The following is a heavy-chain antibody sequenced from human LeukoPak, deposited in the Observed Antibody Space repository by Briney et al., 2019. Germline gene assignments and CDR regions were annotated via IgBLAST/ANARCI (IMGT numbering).Heavy chain of an antibody. Sequence: PGGSLRLSCAASGFTFSSYSMNWVRQAPGKGLEWISYISGSSRAIYYADSVKGRFTISRDNAKNSLYLQMNNLRAEDTAVYYCAREPQEGFDYWGQGTLLTISS. CDR1: GFTFSSYS. CDR2: ISGSSRAI. V-gene: IGHV3-48*01. CDR3: AREPQEGFDY. J-gene: IGHJ4*02.